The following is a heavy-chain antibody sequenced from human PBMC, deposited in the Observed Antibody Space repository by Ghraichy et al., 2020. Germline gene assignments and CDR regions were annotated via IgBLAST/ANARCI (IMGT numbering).Heavy chain of an antibody. D-gene: IGHD5-12*01. CDR3: ASGSYRGYDWDLLREQNSFDP. J-gene: IGHJ5*02. V-gene: IGHV1-69*06. CDR2: IIPIFGTA. Sequence: SVKVSCKASGDTFSSYAISWVRQAPGQGLEWMGGIIPIFGTANYAQKFQGRVTITADTSTSTAYMELSSLRSDDTAVYYCASGSYRGYDWDLLREQNSFDPWGQGTLVTVSS. CDR1: GDTFSSYA.